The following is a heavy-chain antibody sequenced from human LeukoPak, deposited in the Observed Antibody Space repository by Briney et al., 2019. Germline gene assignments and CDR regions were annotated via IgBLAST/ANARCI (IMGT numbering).Heavy chain of an antibody. CDR1: GFTFSSYA. CDR2: MSYDGSNK. V-gene: IGHV3-30-3*01. J-gene: IGHJ4*02. Sequence: GRSLRLSCAASGFTFSSYAMHWVRQAPGKGLEWVAVMSYDGSNKYYADSVKGRFTISRDNSKNTLYLQMNSLRAEDTAVYYCAREPLYWGQGTLVTVSS. CDR3: AREPLY.